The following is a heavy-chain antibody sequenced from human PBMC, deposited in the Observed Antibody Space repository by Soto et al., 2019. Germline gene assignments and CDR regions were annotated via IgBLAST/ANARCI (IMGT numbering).Heavy chain of an antibody. CDR3: AAGSNYFPFDY. CDR2: IVVGSGNT. Sequence: SVNGSCTAAGLTFTGSPGQWVRQARGQRLEWIGWIVVGSGNTIYAQKFQERVTITRDMSTSTAYMELSSLRSEDTAVYYCAAGSNYFPFDYWGQGTLVTVSS. D-gene: IGHD1-7*01. J-gene: IGHJ4*02. CDR1: GLTFTGSP. V-gene: IGHV1-58*01.